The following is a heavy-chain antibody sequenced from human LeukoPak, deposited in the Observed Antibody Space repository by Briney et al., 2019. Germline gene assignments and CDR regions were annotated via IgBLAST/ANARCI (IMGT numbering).Heavy chain of an antibody. CDR3: ARDLYRDSLPVSWFDP. Sequence: ASVKVSCKASGYTFTSYGISWVRQAPGQELELMGWISDYNRNTNSAQKLQGRVTMTTDTSTSTAYMELRSPRSDDTAVYYCARDLYRDSLPVSWFDPWGQGTLVTVSS. CDR1: GYTFTSYG. D-gene: IGHD4-11*01. CDR2: ISDYNRNT. V-gene: IGHV1-18*01. J-gene: IGHJ5*02.